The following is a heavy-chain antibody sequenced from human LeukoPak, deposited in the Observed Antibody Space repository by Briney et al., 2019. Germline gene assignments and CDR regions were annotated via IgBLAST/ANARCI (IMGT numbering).Heavy chain of an antibody. D-gene: IGHD2-21*02. CDR3: ARDWGSIVVVTARREDY. J-gene: IGHJ4*02. CDR2: VYRGGAT. Sequence: PSESLSLTCAVSAASINSSNWWSWARQPPGQGLGWIGEVYRGGATNYNPSLERRVTISVDTSKNQFSLKLSSVTAADTAVYYCARDWGSIVVVTARREDYWGQGTLVTV. CDR1: AASINSSNW. V-gene: IGHV4-4*02.